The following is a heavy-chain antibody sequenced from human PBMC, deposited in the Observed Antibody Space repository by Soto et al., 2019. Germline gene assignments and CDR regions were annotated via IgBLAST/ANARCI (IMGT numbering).Heavy chain of an antibody. Sequence: SETLSLPCTVSGGTISRYIYYWGRIRQPPGKGLEWIGNIHYSGSTYYDSSPQSRVTISIDTSKNQFSLKLSSVTATDTAVYYCASQHYYDSSGYYVVYWGLVTLVSVS. J-gene: IGHJ4*02. V-gene: IGHV4-39*01. CDR1: GGTISRYIYY. CDR2: IHYSGST. D-gene: IGHD3-22*01. CDR3: ASQHYYDSSGYYVVY.